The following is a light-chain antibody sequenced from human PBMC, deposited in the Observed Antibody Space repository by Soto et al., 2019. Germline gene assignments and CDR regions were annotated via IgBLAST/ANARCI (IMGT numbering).Light chain of an antibody. CDR3: LQYDNYPLI. CDR2: KAP. Sequence: DIQMTQSPSTLSASVGDRVTITCRASQSISSELAWYQQKPGKAPKVLIYKAPNVEIGVPSRFSGSGSGTEFTLTVSSLQPDDFATDYCLQYDNYPLIFGGWTKVEIK. J-gene: IGKJ4*01. CDR1: QSISSE. V-gene: IGKV1-5*03.